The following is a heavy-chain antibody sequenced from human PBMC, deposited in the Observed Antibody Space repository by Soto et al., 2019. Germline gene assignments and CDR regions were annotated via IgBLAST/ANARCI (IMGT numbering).Heavy chain of an antibody. J-gene: IGHJ6*02. CDR1: GGSFSGYY. CDR2: INHSGST. V-gene: IGHV4-34*01. CDR3: ARGRVYSKPYYYYYGMHV. Sequence: SETLSLTCAVYGGSFSGYYWSWIRQPPGKGLEWIGEINHSGSTNYNPSLKSRVTISVDTSKNQFSLKLSSVTAADTAVYYCARGRVYSKPYYYYYGMHVWGQATTVTVSS. D-gene: IGHD4-4*01.